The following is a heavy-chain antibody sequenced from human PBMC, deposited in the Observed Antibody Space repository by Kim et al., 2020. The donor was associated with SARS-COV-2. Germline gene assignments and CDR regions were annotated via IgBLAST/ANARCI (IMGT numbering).Heavy chain of an antibody. V-gene: IGHV3-15*01. D-gene: IGHD3-9*01. CDR2: IKSKTDGGTT. CDR3: TTDPGYPWRDFDY. CDR1: GFTFNKAW. J-gene: IGHJ4*02. Sequence: GGSLRLSCAASGFTFNKAWTSWVRQAPGKGLEWVGRIKSKTDGGTTDYAAPVKGRFTISRDDSKNTLYLQMNSLKTEDTDVYYCTTDPGYPWRDFDYWGQGTLVTVSS.